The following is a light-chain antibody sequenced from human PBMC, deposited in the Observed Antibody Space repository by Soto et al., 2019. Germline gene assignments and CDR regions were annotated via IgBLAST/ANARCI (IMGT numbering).Light chain of an antibody. CDR3: QQYETFSGT. J-gene: IGKJ1*01. V-gene: IGKV1-6*01. CDR2: AAS. CDR1: QVIGND. Sequence: AIQMTQSPSSLSASVGDRVTISCRASQVIGNDLAWYQQKPGKAPRLLIFAASNLQSGVPSRFSGSGSGTDFTLTISRLQPEDFATYYCQQYETFSGTFGPGTKVEI.